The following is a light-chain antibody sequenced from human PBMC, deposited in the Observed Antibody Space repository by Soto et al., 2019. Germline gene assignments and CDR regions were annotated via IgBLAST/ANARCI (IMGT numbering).Light chain of an antibody. CDR2: DAS. CDR3: QQRSNWPIT. CDR1: QSVSSY. Sequence: EIVLTQSPATLSLSPGERATLSCRASQSVSSYLAWYQQKPGQAPRLLIYDASNRATGIPGRFSGSGSGTDFTLNISSLEPENFAVYYCQQRSNWPITFGQGTRLEIK. J-gene: IGKJ5*01. V-gene: IGKV3-11*01.